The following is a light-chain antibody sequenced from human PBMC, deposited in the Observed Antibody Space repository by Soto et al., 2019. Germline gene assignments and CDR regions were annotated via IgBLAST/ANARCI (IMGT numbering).Light chain of an antibody. V-gene: IGLV2-14*01. CDR1: SSDIGAYNY. Sequence: QSVLTQSASVSGSPGQSITISCAGTSSDIGAYNYVSWYQQHPGKAPKLMIFEVTNRPSGVSNRFSGSKSGNTASLTISGLQAQDEADYYCSSLTNADSHVFGTGTKVTVL. CDR2: EVT. J-gene: IGLJ1*01. CDR3: SSLTNADSHV.